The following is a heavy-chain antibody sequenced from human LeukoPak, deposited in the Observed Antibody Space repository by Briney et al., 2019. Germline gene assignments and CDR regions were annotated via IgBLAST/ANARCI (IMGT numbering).Heavy chain of an antibody. CDR1: GFTFSSYA. D-gene: IGHD6-13*01. Sequence: PGGSLRLSCAASGFTFSSYAMSWVRQAPGEGLEWVSGSSGSGGTQYADSVKGRFTISRDNSKNSLYLQMNSLRVEDTAVYYCATRTLYSSSWYGVDYWGQGTLVTVSS. V-gene: IGHV3-23*01. CDR3: ATRTLYSSSWYGVDY. J-gene: IGHJ4*02. CDR2: SSGSGGT.